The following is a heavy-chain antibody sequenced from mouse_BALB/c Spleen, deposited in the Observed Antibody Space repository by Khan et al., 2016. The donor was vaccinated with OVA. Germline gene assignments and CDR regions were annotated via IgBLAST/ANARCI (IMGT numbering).Heavy chain of an antibody. D-gene: IGHD2-14*01. CDR3: AINRDGGSDWYCDV. CDR2: MWICGST. CDR1: GFSLSRYS. J-gene: IGHJ1*01. V-gene: IGHV2-6-4*01. Sequence: QVQLKESGPGLVAPSQSLSITCTVSGFSLSRYSINWVRQPPGKGLEWLGIMWICGSTDYNSALNSRLSISKDNSKSHVFLKMNSPQTDDKAMYYSAINRDGGSDWYCDVWGAGTTVTVSS.